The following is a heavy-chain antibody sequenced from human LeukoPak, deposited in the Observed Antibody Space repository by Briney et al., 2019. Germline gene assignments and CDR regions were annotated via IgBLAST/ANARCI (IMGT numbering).Heavy chain of an antibody. D-gene: IGHD1-26*01. J-gene: IGHJ6*02. V-gene: IGHV4-39*01. CDR2: IYYSGST. CDR3: ARHSIVGAAYYYYGMDV. CDR1: GGSFSDYY. Sequence: SETLSLTCAVYGGSFSDYYWAWIRQSPGKGLEWIGSIYYSGSTYYNPSLKSRVTISVDTSKNQFSLKLSSVTAADTAVYYCARHSIVGAAYYYYGMDVWGQGTTVTVSS.